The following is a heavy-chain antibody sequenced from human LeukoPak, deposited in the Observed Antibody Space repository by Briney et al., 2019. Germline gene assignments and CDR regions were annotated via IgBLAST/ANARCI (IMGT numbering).Heavy chain of an antibody. J-gene: IGHJ4*02. V-gene: IGHV3-23*01. CDR2: ISGSGGST. Sequence: GGSLRLSCAASGFTFSNYAMSWVRQAPGKGLECVSTISGSGGSTYYADSVKGRFTISRDKSNNTLYLQMNSLGAEDTAVYYCAKNVSPFDYWGQGTLVTVSS. CDR1: GFTFSNYA. CDR3: AKNVSPFDY. D-gene: IGHD3-10*02.